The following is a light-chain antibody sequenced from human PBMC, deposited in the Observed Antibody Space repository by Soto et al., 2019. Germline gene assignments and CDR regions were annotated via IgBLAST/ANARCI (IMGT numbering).Light chain of an antibody. Sequence: QSVLTQPPSVSEAPRQRVTISCSGSSSNIGNNAVNWYQQLPGKAPKLLIYYGDLLPSGVSDRFSGSKSGTSASLAISGLQSEDEADYYCAAWDDSLNVVVFGGGTKLTVL. CDR1: SSNIGNNA. CDR3: AAWDDSLNVVV. J-gene: IGLJ2*01. V-gene: IGLV1-36*01. CDR2: YGD.